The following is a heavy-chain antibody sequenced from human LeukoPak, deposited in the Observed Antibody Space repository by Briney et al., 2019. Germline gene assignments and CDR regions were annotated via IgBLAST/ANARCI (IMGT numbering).Heavy chain of an antibody. D-gene: IGHD4-23*01. J-gene: IGHJ4*02. CDR1: GYSISSGYY. V-gene: IGHV4-38-2*01. CDR3: ARHSLSVTYFDY. CDR2: IYHSGST. Sequence: SETLSLTCAVSGYSISSGYYWGWIRQPPGKGLEWIGSIYHSGSTYYNPSLKSRVTISVDTSKNQFSLKLSSVTAADTAVYYRARHSLSVTYFDYWGQGTLVTVSS.